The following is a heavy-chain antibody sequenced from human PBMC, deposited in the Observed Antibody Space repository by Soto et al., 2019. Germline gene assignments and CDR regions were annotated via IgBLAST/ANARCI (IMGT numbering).Heavy chain of an antibody. D-gene: IGHD6-13*01. V-gene: IGHV3-23*01. CDR1: GFTFSSYA. Sequence: GGSLSLSCAASGFTFSSYAMSWVRQAPGKGLEWVSAISGSGGSTYYADSVKGRFTISRDNSKNTLYLQMNSLRAEDTAVYYCAKDKQQLVRYYYYYGMDVWGQGTTVTVSS. CDR2: ISGSGGST. CDR3: AKDKQQLVRYYYYYGMDV. J-gene: IGHJ6*02.